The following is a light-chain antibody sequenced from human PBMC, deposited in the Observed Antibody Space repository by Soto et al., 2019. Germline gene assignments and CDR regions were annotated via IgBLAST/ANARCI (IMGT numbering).Light chain of an antibody. CDR1: QSVSSSY. J-gene: IGKJ5*01. Sequence: EIVLTQSPGTLSLSPGERATLSCRASQSVSSSYLAWNQQKPGQAPRLLIYGASSSATGIPDRFSGSGSGTDFTLTIIRLEPEDFAVYYCQQYGSSPRDFGQGTRLEIK. CDR3: QQYGSSPRD. CDR2: GAS. V-gene: IGKV3-20*01.